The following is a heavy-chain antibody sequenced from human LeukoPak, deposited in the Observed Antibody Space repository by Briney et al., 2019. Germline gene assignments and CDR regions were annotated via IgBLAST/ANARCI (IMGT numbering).Heavy chain of an antibody. Sequence: ASVKVSCKASGGTFSSYAISWVRQAPGQGLEWMGRIIPILGIANYAQKFRGRVTITADKSTSTAYMELSSLRSEDTAVYYCASDTKGATTFDYWGQGTLVTVSS. V-gene: IGHV1-69*04. CDR1: GGTFSSYA. CDR2: IIPILGIA. CDR3: ASDTKGATTFDY. J-gene: IGHJ4*02. D-gene: IGHD1-26*01.